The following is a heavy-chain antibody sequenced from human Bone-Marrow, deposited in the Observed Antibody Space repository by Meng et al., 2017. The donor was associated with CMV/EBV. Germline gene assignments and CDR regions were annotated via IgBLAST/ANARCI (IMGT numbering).Heavy chain of an antibody. Sequence: ASVKVSCKASGYTFSSYYIHWVRQAPGQGLEWMGIINPSGGTTSYAQKFQGRVTMTRDTSTSTVYMELSSLRSEDTAVYYCARDRGGYSGTYLYAFDIWGQGTMVTVSS. CDR3: ARDRGGYSGTYLYAFDI. J-gene: IGHJ3*02. D-gene: IGHD1-26*01. CDR1: GYTFSSYY. CDR2: INPSGGTT. V-gene: IGHV1-46*01.